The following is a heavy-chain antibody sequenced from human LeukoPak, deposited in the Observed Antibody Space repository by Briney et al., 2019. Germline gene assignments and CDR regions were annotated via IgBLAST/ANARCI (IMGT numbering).Heavy chain of an antibody. CDR3: AREGVLGIAAAQKGLNWFDP. CDR2: IYYSGST. J-gene: IGHJ5*02. D-gene: IGHD6-13*01. CDR1: GGSISSYY. Sequence: PSETLSLTCTVSGGSISSYYWSWTRQPPGKGLEWIGHIYYSGSTTYNPSLKSRVTISVDTSKNQFSLKLSSVTAADTAVYYCAREGVLGIAAAQKGLNWFDPWGQGTLVTVSS. V-gene: IGHV4-59*12.